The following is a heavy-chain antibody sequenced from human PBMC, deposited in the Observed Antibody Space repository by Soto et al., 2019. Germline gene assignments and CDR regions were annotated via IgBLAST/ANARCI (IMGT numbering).Heavy chain of an antibody. CDR2: IIPIFGTA. CDR3: TREQKNDTAYGMRV. J-gene: IGHJ6*02. V-gene: IGHV1-69*01. D-gene: IGHD5-18*01. Sequence: VRLKQGQGLEWMGGIIPIFGTANYAQKFQGRVTITADESTSTAYMELSSLRSEDTAVFFCTREQKNDTAYGMRVWGRTTTVTLSS.